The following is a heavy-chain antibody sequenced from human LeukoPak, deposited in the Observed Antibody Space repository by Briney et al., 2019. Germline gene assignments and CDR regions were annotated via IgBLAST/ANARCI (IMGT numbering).Heavy chain of an antibody. D-gene: IGHD3-10*01. CDR1: GYNFANFW. Sequence: GESLKISCKASGYNFANFWICWVRQLPGKGLEYMGIIFPGDSDTRYGPSFQGQVTISADKSCSTAFLQWSSLKASDTAMYYCARLTPSGSNSFDYWGQGTLVTVSS. CDR3: ARLTPSGSNSFDY. CDR2: IFPGDSDT. V-gene: IGHV5-51*01. J-gene: IGHJ4*02.